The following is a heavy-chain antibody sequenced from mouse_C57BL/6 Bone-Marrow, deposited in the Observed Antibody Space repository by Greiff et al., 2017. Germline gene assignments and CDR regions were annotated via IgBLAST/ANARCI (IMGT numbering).Heavy chain of an antibody. CDR2: IRSKSNNYAT. V-gene: IGHV10-1*01. D-gene: IGHD2-4*01. CDR3: VRRGLRLSFAY. CDR1: GFSFNTYA. Sequence: VQLKESGGGLVQPKGSLKLSCAASGFSFNTYAMNWVRQAPGKGLEWVARIRSKSNNYATYYADSVKDRFTISRDDSESMLYLQMNNLKTEDTAMYYCVRRGLRLSFAYWGQGTLVTVSA. J-gene: IGHJ3*01.